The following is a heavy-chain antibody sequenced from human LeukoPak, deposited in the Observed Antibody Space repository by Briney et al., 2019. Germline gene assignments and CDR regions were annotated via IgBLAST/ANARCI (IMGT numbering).Heavy chain of an antibody. Sequence: PGGSLRLSCAASGFTFSDYYMTWIRQAPGKGLEWVSYISGSGMTIYYADSVKGRFTISRDNAKKSLYLQMNSLRAEDTAVYYCAREIVVPAVMMSGITGVDYWGQGTLVTVSS. V-gene: IGHV3-11*01. J-gene: IGHJ4*02. CDR1: GFTFSDYY. CDR3: AREIVVPAVMMSGITGVDY. D-gene: IGHD2-2*01. CDR2: ISGSGMTI.